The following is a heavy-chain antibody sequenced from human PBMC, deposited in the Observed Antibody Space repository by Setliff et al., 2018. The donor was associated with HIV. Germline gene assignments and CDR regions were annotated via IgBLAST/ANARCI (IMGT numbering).Heavy chain of an antibody. J-gene: IGHJ5*02. CDR2: INEDGNKK. V-gene: IGHV3-7*01. D-gene: IGHD2-2*01. CDR1: RFSFSTFW. Sequence: PGGSLRLSCATSRFSFSTFWMTWVRQAPGKGLEWIANINEDGNKKYHAGSVWGRFTISRDNAKNSLYLQMNSLRAEDTAVYYCARASFPRYCSITSCFEKGWFDPWGQGTLVTVSS. CDR3: ARASFPRYCSITSCFEKGWFDP.